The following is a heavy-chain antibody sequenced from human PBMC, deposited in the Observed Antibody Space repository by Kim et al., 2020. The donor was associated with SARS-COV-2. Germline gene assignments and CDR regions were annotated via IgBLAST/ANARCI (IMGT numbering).Heavy chain of an antibody. CDR1: GFTVSSNY. Sequence: GGSLRLSCAASGFTVSSNYMSWVRQAPGKGLEWVSVIYSGGSTYYADSVKGRFTISRDNSKNTLYLQMNSLRAEDTAVYYCARAGTIQAIVGAIAAFYNWGQGTLVTVSS. CDR2: IYSGGST. J-gene: IGHJ4*02. V-gene: IGHV3-66*02. CDR3: ARAGTIQAIVGAIAAFYN. D-gene: IGHD1-26*01.